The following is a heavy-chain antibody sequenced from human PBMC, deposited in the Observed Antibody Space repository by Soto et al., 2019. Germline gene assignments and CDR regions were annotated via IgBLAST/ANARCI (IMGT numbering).Heavy chain of an antibody. Sequence: TGGSLRLSCAASGFTFSSYAMKWVRQAPGKGLEWVSLIGESGTPTYYADSVKGRFTISRDNSGNTLFLEMYSLRAEDTAVYYCARGGGKLQVVPVPSGMDVWGQGTTVTVSS. D-gene: IGHD1-7*01. J-gene: IGHJ6*02. CDR3: ARGGGKLQVVPVPSGMDV. V-gene: IGHV3-23*01. CDR2: IGESGTPT. CDR1: GFTFSSYA.